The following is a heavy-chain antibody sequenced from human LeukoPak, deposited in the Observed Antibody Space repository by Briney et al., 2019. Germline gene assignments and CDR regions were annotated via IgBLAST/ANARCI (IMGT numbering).Heavy chain of an antibody. CDR3: ARRCGGDCYEYDY. Sequence: PGGSLRLSCAASGFTVSSNYMSWVRQAPGKGLEWVSVIYSGGSTYYAASVKGRFTISRDNSKNTPYLQMNSLRAEDTAVYYCARRCGGDCYEYDYWGQGTLVTVSS. V-gene: IGHV3-53*01. J-gene: IGHJ4*02. CDR1: GFTVSSNY. D-gene: IGHD2-21*02. CDR2: IYSGGST.